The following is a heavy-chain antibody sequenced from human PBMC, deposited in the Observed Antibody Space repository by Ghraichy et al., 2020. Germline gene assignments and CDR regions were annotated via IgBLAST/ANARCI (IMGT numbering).Heavy chain of an antibody. CDR3: ARGRKDVVILFYGYFYDY. CDR1: GGSFSGYY. CDR2: INQSGRT. Sequence: SETLSLTCAVYGGSFSGYYWTWIRQPPGKGLEWLGEINQSGRTNYNPSLKSRVYISGDMSKNQFSLRLNSVTAADTAVYYCARGRKDVVILFYGYFYDYWGLGTLVTVAS. J-gene: IGHJ4*02. D-gene: IGHD5-18*01. V-gene: IGHV4-34*01.